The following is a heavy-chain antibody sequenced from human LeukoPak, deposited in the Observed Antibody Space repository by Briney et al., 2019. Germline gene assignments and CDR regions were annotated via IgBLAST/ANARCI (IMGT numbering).Heavy chain of an antibody. CDR2: ISGSGGST. CDR3: AESGDYYYYYYMDV. J-gene: IGHJ6*03. Sequence: GGSLRLSCAASGFTFSSYAMSWVRQAPGKGLEWVSAISGSGGSTYYADSVKGRFTISRDNSKNTLYLQMNSLRAEDTAVYYCAESGDYYYYYYMDVWGKGTTVTVSS. CDR1: GFTFSSYA. D-gene: IGHD2-15*01. V-gene: IGHV3-23*01.